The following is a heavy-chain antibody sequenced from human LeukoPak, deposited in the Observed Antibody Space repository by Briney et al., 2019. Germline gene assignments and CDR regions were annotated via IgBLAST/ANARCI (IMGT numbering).Heavy chain of an antibody. D-gene: IGHD4-23*01. J-gene: IGHJ3*02. V-gene: IGHV4-34*01. CDR2: INHSGST. CDR1: GGSFSGYY. CDR3: ASDYGGKSFDAFDI. Sequence: PSETLSLTCAVYGGSFSGYYWSWIRQPPGKGLEWIGEINHSGSTNYNPSLKSRVTISVDTSKNQFSLKLSSVTAADTAVYYCASDYGGKSFDAFDIWGQGTMVTVSS.